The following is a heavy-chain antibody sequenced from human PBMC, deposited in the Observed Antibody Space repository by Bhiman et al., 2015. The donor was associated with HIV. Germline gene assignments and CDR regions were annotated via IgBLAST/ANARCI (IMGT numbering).Heavy chain of an antibody. D-gene: IGHD6-13*01. CDR2: ITTSSSYI. CDR3: AREFTGYSSSNFDY. V-gene: IGHV3-21*01. J-gene: IGHJ4*02. CDR1: GFTFSPYT. Sequence: EVQLVESGGGLVKPGGSLRLSCAASGFTFSPYTMNWVRQAPGKGLEWVSSITTSSSYIYYADSVKGRFTISRDNAKNSLYLQVNSLRAEDTAVYYCAREFTGYSSSNFDYWGQGTLVTVSS.